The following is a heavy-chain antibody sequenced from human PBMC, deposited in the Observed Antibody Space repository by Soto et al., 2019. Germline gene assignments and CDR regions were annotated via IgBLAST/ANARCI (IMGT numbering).Heavy chain of an antibody. CDR2: IYYSGKT. Sequence: SDSLSLTCTVSGGSISSNTYYWGWIRQPPGKGLEWIGSIYYSGKTHYNPSLKNLVIISIDTSKSQFSLEVTSVTAADTAVYYCARTSVRDVSYAILRVLDIWGQRSLVT. V-gene: IGHV4-39*01. J-gene: IGHJ4*02. CDR1: GGSISSNTYY. D-gene: IGHD1-26*01. CDR3: ARTSVRDVSYAILRVLDI.